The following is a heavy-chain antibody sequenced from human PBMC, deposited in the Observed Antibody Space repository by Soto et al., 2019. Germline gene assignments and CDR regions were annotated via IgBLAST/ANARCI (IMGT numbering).Heavy chain of an antibody. J-gene: IGHJ6*03. Sequence: GGSLRLSCAASGFTFSDYYMSWIRQAPGKGLEWVSYISSSGSTIYYADSVKGRFTISRDNAKNSLYLQMNSLRAEDTAVYYCARASGEKVYSSGWYYYYYMDVWGKGTTVTVSS. CDR1: GFTFSDYY. CDR3: ARASGEKVYSSGWYYYYYMDV. CDR2: ISSSGSTI. V-gene: IGHV3-11*01. D-gene: IGHD6-19*01.